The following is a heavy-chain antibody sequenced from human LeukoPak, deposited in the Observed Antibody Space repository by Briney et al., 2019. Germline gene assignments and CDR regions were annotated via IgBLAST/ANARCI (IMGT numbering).Heavy chain of an antibody. CDR1: GGSFSGYY. CDR2: INHSGST. J-gene: IGHJ6*04. Sequence: SETLSLTWAVYGGSFSGYYWSWIRQPPGKGLEWIGEINHSGSTNYNPSLKSRVTISVDTSKNQFSLKLSSVTAADTAVYYCARKGRRYQLPPYYYYGMDVWGKGTTVTVSS. CDR3: ARKGRRYQLPPYYYYGMDV. D-gene: IGHD2-2*01. V-gene: IGHV4-34*01.